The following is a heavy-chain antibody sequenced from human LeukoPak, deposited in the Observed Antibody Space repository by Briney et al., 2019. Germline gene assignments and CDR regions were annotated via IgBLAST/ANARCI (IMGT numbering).Heavy chain of an antibody. D-gene: IGHD5-12*01. CDR2: IYYSGST. J-gene: IGHJ6*02. Sequence: KSSETLSPTCTVSGGSISSYYWSWIRQPPGKGLEWIGYIYYSGSTNYNPSLKGRVTISVDTSKNQFSLKLSSVTAADTAVYYCARDMAPRATTYHYYYGMDVWGQGTTVTVSS. CDR3: ARDMAPRATTYHYYYGMDV. V-gene: IGHV4-59*01. CDR1: GGSISSYY.